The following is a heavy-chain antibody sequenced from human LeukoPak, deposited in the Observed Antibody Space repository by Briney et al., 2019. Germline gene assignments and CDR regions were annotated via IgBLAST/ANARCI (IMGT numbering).Heavy chain of an antibody. CDR2: ITPFNGNT. Sequence: GASVKVSCKASGYTFTYRYLHRVRQAPGQALEWMGWITPFNGNTNYAQKFQDRVTITRDRSMSTAYMELSSLRSEDTAMYYCARSIVGATYAFDIWGQGTMVTVSS. D-gene: IGHD1-26*01. CDR3: ARSIVGATYAFDI. CDR1: GYTFTYRY. V-gene: IGHV1-45*02. J-gene: IGHJ3*02.